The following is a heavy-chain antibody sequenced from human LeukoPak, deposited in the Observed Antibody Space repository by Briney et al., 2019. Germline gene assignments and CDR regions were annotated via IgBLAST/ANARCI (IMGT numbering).Heavy chain of an antibody. D-gene: IGHD3-3*01. CDR3: ARGIRRTIFGVVTPSDAFDI. J-gene: IGHJ3*02. V-gene: IGHV1-8*03. Sequence: ASVKVSCKASGYTFTSYDINWVRQATGQGLEWMGWMNPNSGNTGYAQKFQGRVTITRNTSISTAYMELSSLRSEDTAVYYCARGIRRTIFGVVTPSDAFDIWGQGTMVTVSS. CDR2: MNPNSGNT. CDR1: GYTFTSYD.